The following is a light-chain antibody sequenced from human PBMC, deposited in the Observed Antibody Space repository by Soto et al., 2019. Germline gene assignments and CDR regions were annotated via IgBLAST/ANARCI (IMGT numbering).Light chain of an antibody. J-gene: IGKJ2*01. CDR1: QGIGNY. CDR3: QQYNRYPYT. CDR2: AAS. Sequence: DIQMTQSPSSLSASVGDRVTITCRASQGIGNYLAWCQQQPGKAPKSLIFAASSLQSGVPSKFSGSGSATDFTLTISRLQPEDFATYYCQQYNRYPYTFGQGTKLELK. V-gene: IGKV1-16*02.